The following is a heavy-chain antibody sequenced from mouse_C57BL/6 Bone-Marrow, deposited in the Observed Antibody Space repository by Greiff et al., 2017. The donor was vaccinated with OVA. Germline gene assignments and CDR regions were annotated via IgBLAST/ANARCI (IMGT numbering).Heavy chain of an antibody. J-gene: IGHJ3*01. D-gene: IGHD1-1*01. CDR3: ARLGYYCSPSY. CDR2: IYPRSGNT. Sequence: QVQLKESGAELARPGASVKLSFTSYGISWVKQRTGQGLEWIGEIYPRSGNTYYNEKFKGKATLTADKSSSTAYMELRSLTSEDSAVDFCARLGYYCSPSYWGQGTLVTVSA. CDR1: TSYG. V-gene: IGHV1-81*01.